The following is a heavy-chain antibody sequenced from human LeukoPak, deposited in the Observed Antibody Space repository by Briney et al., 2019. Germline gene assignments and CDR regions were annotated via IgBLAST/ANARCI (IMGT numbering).Heavy chain of an antibody. D-gene: IGHD3-16*02. CDR1: GFSLSTYL. V-gene: IGHV3-9*01. J-gene: IGHJ6*02. Sequence: GGSLRLSCAASGFSLSTYLMSWVRQAPGKGLEWVSGMSWNSGSIDYADSVKGRFTISRDNAKNTLYLQMNSLRVEDTALYYCAKTGGGHRSYHYYGMDVWGQGTTVTVS. CDR3: AKTGGGHRSYHYYGMDV. CDR2: MSWNSGSI.